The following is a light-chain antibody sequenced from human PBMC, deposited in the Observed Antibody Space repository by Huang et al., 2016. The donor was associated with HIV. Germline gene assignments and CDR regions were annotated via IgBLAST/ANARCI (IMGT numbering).Light chain of an antibody. J-gene: IGKJ1*01. CDR2: AAS. Sequence: AIQMTQSPSSLSASVGDRVTITCRASQGIRNDLGWYQHKSGEAPKFLIYAASSVQSGVPSRFSGSGFGTDFTLTINSLQPEDFATYYCLQDYNYPWTFGQGTKV. CDR3: LQDYNYPWT. CDR1: QGIRND. V-gene: IGKV1-6*01.